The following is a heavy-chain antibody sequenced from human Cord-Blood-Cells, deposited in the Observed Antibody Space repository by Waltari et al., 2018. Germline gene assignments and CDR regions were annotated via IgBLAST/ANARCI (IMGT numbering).Heavy chain of an antibody. CDR1: G. V-gene: IGHV3-30*18. CDR3: AKDPSYYDSSGYYYFDY. CDR2: ISYDGSNK. Sequence: GMHWVRQAPGKGLEWVAVISYDGSNKYYADSVKGRFTISRDNSKNTLYLQMNSLRAEDTAVYYCAKDPSYYDSSGYYYFDYWGQGTLVTVSS. D-gene: IGHD3-22*01. J-gene: IGHJ4*02.